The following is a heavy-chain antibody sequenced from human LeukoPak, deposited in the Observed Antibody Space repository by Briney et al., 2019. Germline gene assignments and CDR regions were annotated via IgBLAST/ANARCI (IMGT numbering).Heavy chain of an antibody. CDR3: ASLDDQWSGYYADDAFDV. J-gene: IGHJ3*01. CDR2: INLHGGTT. CDR1: GFTFRSYW. V-gene: IGHV3-74*01. Sequence: PGGSLRLSCEASGFTFRSYWMNWVRQAPGKGLVWVAHINLHGGTTNYADSVKGRFTISRDNAKNTLYLQMNSLRVEDTAVYYCASLDDQWSGYYADDAFDVWGQGTMVTVSS. D-gene: IGHD3-3*01.